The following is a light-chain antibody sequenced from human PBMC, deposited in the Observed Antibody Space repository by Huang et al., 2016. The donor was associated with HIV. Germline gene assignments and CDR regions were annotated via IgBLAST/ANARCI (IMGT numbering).Light chain of an antibody. CDR2: EVS. V-gene: IGKV2-29*03. J-gene: IGKJ4*01. Sequence: EIVMTQAPLSLSVSPGQPASISCKSSQSLLHSDGKTYLYWFLQKACQSPQLLMYEVSSRFSGVPDRFSGSGSGTDFTLRISRVEAEDVGTYYCMQGINLPRTFGGGTKVEIK. CDR3: MQGINLPRT. CDR1: QSLLHSDGKTY.